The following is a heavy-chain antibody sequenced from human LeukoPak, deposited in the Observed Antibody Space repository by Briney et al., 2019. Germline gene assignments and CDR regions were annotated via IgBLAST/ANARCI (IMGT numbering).Heavy chain of an antibody. D-gene: IGHD3-10*01. CDR2: ISSSGSTI. CDR3: ARELVYAFDI. CDR1: GFTFSSYE. V-gene: IGHV3-48*03. J-gene: IGHJ3*02. Sequence: GGSLRLSCAASGFTFSSYEMNWVRQAPGKGLEWVSYISSSGSTIYYADSVKGRFTISRDNAKNSLYLQMNSLRAEDTAVYYCARELVYAFDIWGQGTMVTVSS.